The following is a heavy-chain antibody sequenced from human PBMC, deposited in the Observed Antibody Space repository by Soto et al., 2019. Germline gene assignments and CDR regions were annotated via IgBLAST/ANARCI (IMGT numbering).Heavy chain of an antibody. CDR1: GGSISSGDYY. D-gene: IGHD3-3*01. V-gene: IGHV4-30-4*01. CDR3: ARDLNDFRFDP. Sequence: PSETLSLTCTVSGGSISSGDYYRSWIRQPPGKGPEWIGYIYYSGSTYYNPSLKSRVTISVDTSKNQFSLRLSSVTAADTAVYYCARDLNDFRFDPWGQGTLVTVSS. CDR2: IYYSGST. J-gene: IGHJ5*02.